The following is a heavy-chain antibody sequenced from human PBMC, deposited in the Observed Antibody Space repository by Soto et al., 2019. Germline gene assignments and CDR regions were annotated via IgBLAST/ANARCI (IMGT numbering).Heavy chain of an antibody. CDR1: GFTFSSYS. V-gene: IGHV3-48*01. J-gene: IGHJ5*02. CDR3: ASVGYSYGFYGWFDP. CDR2: ISSSSSTI. Sequence: LRLSCAASGFTFSSYSMNWVRQAPGKGLEWVSYISSSSSTIYYADSVKGRFTISRDNAKNSLYLQMNSLRAEDTAVYYCASVGYSYGFYGWFDPWGQGTLVTVSS. D-gene: IGHD5-18*01.